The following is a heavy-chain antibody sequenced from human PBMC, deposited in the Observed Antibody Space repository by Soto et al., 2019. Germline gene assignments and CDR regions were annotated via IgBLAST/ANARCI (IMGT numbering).Heavy chain of an antibody. CDR1: GFAVSSKY. Sequence: EVQLVESGGGLIQPGGSLRLSCAASGFAVSSKYMTWVRQAPGKGLEWVSVIYGGGTTYYADSVKGRFTISRDTSKNTXXXXXXXXXXXXXXXXXXXXTTXXPGFDFWGQGTLVTVSS. J-gene: IGHJ4*02. V-gene: IGHV3-53*01. CDR2: IYGGGTT. CDR3: XXTTXXPGFDF.